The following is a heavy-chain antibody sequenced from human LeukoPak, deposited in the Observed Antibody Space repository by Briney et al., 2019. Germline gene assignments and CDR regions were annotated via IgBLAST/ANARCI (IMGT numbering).Heavy chain of an antibody. V-gene: IGHV4-59*01. Sequence: SETLSLTCTASGGSISGYYWSWIRQPPGKGLEWIGYIYYTGSTNYNPSLKSRVTISVDTSQNQFSLKVSSVTAADTAVYYCVRSKSGTYGWFDPWGQGTLVTVSS. CDR2: IYYTGST. J-gene: IGHJ5*02. CDR1: GGSISGYY. CDR3: VRSKSGTYGWFDP. D-gene: IGHD4-17*01.